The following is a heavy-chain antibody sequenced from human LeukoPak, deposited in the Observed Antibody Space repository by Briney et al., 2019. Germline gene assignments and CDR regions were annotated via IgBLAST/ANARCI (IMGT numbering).Heavy chain of an antibody. CDR2: INPNGGGT. J-gene: IGHJ4*02. V-gene: IGHV1-46*01. Sequence: GASVKVSCKASGYTFTNFYMHWVRQAPGRGLGWMGIINPNGGGTTYAQKFQGRGTMTRDTSTTTVYMEMSSLRSEDTAVYYCARDSPDNWNDDFWGQGTLVTASS. CDR1: GYTFTNFY. D-gene: IGHD1-1*01. CDR3: ARDSPDNWNDDF.